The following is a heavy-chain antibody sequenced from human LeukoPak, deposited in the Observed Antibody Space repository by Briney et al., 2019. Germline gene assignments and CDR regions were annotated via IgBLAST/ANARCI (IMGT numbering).Heavy chain of an antibody. D-gene: IGHD6-13*01. CDR1: GFTLSSYS. CDR3: ARVARIAAAGTRGIYYYGVDV. Sequence: GGSLRLSCAASGFTLSSYSMSWVRQAPGKGLEWVSYISSSSSTIYYADSVKGRFTISRDNAKNSLYLQMNSLRDEDTAVYYCARVARIAAAGTRGIYYYGVDVWGQGTTVTVSS. CDR2: ISSSSSTI. V-gene: IGHV3-48*02. J-gene: IGHJ6*01.